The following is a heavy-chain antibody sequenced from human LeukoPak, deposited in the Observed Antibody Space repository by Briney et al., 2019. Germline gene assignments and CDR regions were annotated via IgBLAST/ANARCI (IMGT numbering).Heavy chain of an antibody. J-gene: IGHJ4*02. Sequence: GGSLRPSCAASGFTFSSYAMSWVRQAPGKGLEWVSAISGSGGSTYYADSVKGRFTISRDNSKNTLYLQMNSLRAEDTAVYYCAKRSAGTTYYYFDYWGQGTLVTVSS. CDR3: AKRSAGTTYYYFDY. V-gene: IGHV3-23*01. CDR2: ISGSGGST. CDR1: GFTFSSYA. D-gene: IGHD1-1*01.